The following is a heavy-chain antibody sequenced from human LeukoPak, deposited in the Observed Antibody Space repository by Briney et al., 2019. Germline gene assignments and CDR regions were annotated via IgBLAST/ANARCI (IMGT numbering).Heavy chain of an antibody. V-gene: IGHV4-4*07. CDR3: ARGSGGGSGNNYKDHYYGMDV. CDR1: GGPIRFYY. J-gene: IGHJ6*02. D-gene: IGHD3-10*01. CDR2: INSSGTT. Sequence: SEPLSLTCTVSGGPIRFYYGSWTRRPPGKPLEWIGRINSSGTTNYNPSLKSRVTTSLDTSKNQFSLKLNSVTAADTAVYYCARGSGGGSGNNYKDHYYGMDVWGQGTTVTVSS.